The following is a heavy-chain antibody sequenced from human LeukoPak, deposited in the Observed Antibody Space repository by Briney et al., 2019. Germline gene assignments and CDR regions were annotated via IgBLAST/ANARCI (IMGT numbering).Heavy chain of an antibody. J-gene: IGHJ6*03. Sequence: ASVKVSCKASGGTFSSYAISWVRQAPGQGLEWMGGIIPIFSTANYAQKFQGRVTITTDESTSTAYMELSSLRSEDTAVYYCARDSSLYYGSGSYYGQYYYMDVWGKGTTVTVSS. CDR2: IIPIFSTA. D-gene: IGHD3-10*01. CDR3: ARDSSLYYGSGSYYGQYYYMDV. CDR1: GGTFSSYA. V-gene: IGHV1-69*05.